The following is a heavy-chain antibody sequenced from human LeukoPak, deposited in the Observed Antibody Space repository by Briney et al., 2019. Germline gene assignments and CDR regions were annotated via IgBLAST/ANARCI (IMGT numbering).Heavy chain of an antibody. Sequence: GGSLRLSCAASGFTFSTYSMHWVRQAPGKGLEWVTVIWHDGSHKDYADSVKGRFTISRDNSKNTLYLQMNDLRAEDTAVYFCVRGWGSNVYASAFDVWGQGTMVTVSS. V-gene: IGHV3-33*01. J-gene: IGHJ3*01. CDR3: VRGWGSNVYASAFDV. CDR1: GFTFSTYS. CDR2: IWHDGSHK. D-gene: IGHD3-16*01.